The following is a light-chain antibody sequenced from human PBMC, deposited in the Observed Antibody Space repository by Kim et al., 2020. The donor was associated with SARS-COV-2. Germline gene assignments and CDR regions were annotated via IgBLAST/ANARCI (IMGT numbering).Light chain of an antibody. CDR2: RNN. CDR3: AAWDDSLSGWV. Sequence: GQRVTIACSGSRSNIGSNYVYWYQQHPGTAPKLLIYRNNQRPSGVPDRFSGSKSGTSASLAISGLRSEDEADYYCAAWDDSLSGWVFGGGTQLTVL. V-gene: IGLV1-47*01. CDR1: RSNIGSNY. J-gene: IGLJ3*02.